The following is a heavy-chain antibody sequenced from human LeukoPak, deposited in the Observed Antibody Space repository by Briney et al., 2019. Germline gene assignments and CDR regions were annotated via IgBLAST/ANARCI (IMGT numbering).Heavy chain of an antibody. CDR3: ARGRHLFFWSGNLFAFDP. CDR1: GGSISSGDYY. J-gene: IGHJ5*02. D-gene: IGHD3-3*01. Sequence: PSETLSLTCTVSGGSISSGDYYWSWIRQPPGKGLEWIGYIYYSGSTYYNPSLKSRVTISVDTSKNQFSLKLSSVTAADTAVYYCARGRHLFFWSGNLFAFDPWGQGTLVTVSS. V-gene: IGHV4-30-4*08. CDR2: IYYSGST.